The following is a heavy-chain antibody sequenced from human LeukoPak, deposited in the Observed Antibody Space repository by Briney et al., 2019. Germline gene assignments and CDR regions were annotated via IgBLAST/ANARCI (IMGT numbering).Heavy chain of an antibody. CDR3: ARGGGLDV. J-gene: IGHJ6*02. CDR1: GFTFSSYG. CDR2: IWYDGSNK. Sequence: PGGSLRLSCAASGFTFSSYGMHWVRQAPGKGLEWVAVIWYDGSNKYYADSVKGRFTISRDNAKNSLYLQMNSLRAEDTAVYFCARGGGLDVWGQGATVTVSS. V-gene: IGHV3-33*01. D-gene: IGHD3-16*01.